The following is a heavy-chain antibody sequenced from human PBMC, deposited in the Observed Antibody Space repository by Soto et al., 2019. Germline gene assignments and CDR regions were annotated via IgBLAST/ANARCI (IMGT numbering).Heavy chain of an antibody. CDR2: INYDGSSK. V-gene: IGHV3-33*01. Sequence: QVHLVQSGGGAVQPGRSLRVSCSTSCFIFSAYGMHWVRQAPGKGLEWVAFINYDGSSKFYGDSVKGRFTISRDNSKNMLYLQLNSLRGEDTAIYYCARCKQKVIHCAMDVWGQGATVTVTS. J-gene: IGHJ6*02. CDR3: ARCKQKVIHCAMDV. CDR1: CFIFSAYG. D-gene: IGHD2-21*01.